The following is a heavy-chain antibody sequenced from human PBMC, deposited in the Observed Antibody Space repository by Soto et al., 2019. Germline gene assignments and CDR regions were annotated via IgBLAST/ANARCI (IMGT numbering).Heavy chain of an antibody. CDR1: GFTFSSYA. Sequence: GGSLRLSCAASGFTFSSYAMSWVRQAPGKGLEWVSAISGSGGSTYYADSVKGRFTISRDNSKNTLYLQMNSLRAEDTAVYYCVKVPFRDTGNHPDSSGYYFDYWGQGTLVTVSS. J-gene: IGHJ4*02. D-gene: IGHD3-22*01. CDR2: ISGSGGST. CDR3: VKVPFRDTGNHPDSSGYYFDY. V-gene: IGHV3-23*01.